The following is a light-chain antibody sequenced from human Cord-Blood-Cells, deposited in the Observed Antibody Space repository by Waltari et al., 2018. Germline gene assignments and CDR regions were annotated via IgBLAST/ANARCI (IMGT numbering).Light chain of an antibody. V-gene: IGKV1-39*01. CDR2: AAS. Sequence: DIQMTQSPSSLSASAGDRVTITCRASQSISSYLNWYQQKPGKAPKLLIYAASSLQSGVPSRFSGSGSGTDFTLTISSLQPEDFATYYCQQSYSTPQLTFGGGTKVEIK. CDR3: QQSYSTPQLT. CDR1: QSISSY. J-gene: IGKJ4*01.